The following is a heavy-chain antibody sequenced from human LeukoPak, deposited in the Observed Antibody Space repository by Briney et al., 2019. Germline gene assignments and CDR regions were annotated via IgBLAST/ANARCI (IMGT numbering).Heavy chain of an antibody. CDR2: MSSDGSIK. CDR1: GFSFISYD. Sequence: GGSLRLSCAASGFSFISYDIHWVRQAPDKELQWVAVMSSDGSIKIYTDSVKGRFTISRDNSKNTLYLEMNSLRVDDTAVYYCARDLVSGAPDYFDSWGQGTLVTVSS. D-gene: IGHD1-26*01. CDR3: ARDLVSGAPDYFDS. J-gene: IGHJ4*02. V-gene: IGHV3-30-3*01.